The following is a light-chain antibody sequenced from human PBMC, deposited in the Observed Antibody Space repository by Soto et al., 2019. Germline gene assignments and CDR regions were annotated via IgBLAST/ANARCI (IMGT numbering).Light chain of an antibody. V-gene: IGKV3-11*01. CDR2: DAS. J-gene: IGKJ4*01. CDR1: QSVSSY. CDR3: QQRSNWPLLT. Sequence: EIVLTQSPDTLSLSPVERATLSCRASQSVSSYLAWYQQKPGQAPRLLIYDASNRATGIPARFSGSGSGTDFTLTISSLEPEDFAVYYCQQRSNWPLLTFGGGTKVEIK.